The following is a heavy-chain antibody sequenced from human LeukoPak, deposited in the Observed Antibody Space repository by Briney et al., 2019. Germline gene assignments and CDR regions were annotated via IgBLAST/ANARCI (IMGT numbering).Heavy chain of an antibody. D-gene: IGHD6-13*01. CDR1: GFTFSTYG. CDR2: IRDDGSNK. V-gene: IGHV3-30*02. CDR3: ARGLLYNTIAAAGFHRQG. J-gene: IGHJ4*02. Sequence: PGGSLRLSCAASGFTFSTYGMHWVRQAPGKGLEWVTFIRDDGSNKHYADSVKGRFTISRDNSKNTLYLQMNSLRAEDTAVYYCARGLLYNTIAAAGFHRQGWGQGTLVTVSS.